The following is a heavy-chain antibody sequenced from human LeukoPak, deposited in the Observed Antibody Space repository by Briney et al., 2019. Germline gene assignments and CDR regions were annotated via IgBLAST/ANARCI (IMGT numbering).Heavy chain of an antibody. Sequence: SETLSLTCTVSGGSISSSSYYWGWIRQPPGKGLEWIGSIYYSGSTYYNPSLKSRVTISVDTSKNQFSLKLSSVTAADTAVYYCATHLSSGYHPHYYYMDVWGKGTTVTVSS. CDR3: ATHLSSGYHPHYYYMDV. V-gene: IGHV4-39*01. CDR1: GGSISSSSYY. CDR2: IYYSGST. J-gene: IGHJ6*03. D-gene: IGHD3-22*01.